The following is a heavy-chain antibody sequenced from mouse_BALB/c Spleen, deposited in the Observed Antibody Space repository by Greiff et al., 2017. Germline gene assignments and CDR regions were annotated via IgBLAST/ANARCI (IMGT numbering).Heavy chain of an antibody. CDR1: GYSFTSYW. CDR3: TRSRYLYAMDY. Sequence: VQLKESGTVLARPGASVKMSCKASGYSFTSYWMHWVKQRPGQGLEWIGAIYPGNSDTSYNQKFKGKAKLTAVTSASTAYMELSSLTNEDSAVYYCTRSRYLYAMDYWGQGTSVTVSS. D-gene: IGHD2-14*01. V-gene: IGHV1-5*01. CDR2: IYPGNSDT. J-gene: IGHJ4*01.